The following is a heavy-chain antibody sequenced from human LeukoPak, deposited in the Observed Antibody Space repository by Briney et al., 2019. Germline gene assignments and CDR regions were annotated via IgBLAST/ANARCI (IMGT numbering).Heavy chain of an antibody. D-gene: IGHD3-3*01. CDR3: ASTPITIFGVVSHFDY. J-gene: IGHJ4*02. Sequence: SETLSLTCTVSGGSISSGGYYWSWIRQPPGKGLEWIGYIYHSGSTYYNPSLKSRVTISVDRSKNQFSLKLSSVTAADTAVYYCASTPITIFGVVSHFDYWGQGTLVTVSS. V-gene: IGHV4-30-2*01. CDR1: GGSISSGGYY. CDR2: IYHSGST.